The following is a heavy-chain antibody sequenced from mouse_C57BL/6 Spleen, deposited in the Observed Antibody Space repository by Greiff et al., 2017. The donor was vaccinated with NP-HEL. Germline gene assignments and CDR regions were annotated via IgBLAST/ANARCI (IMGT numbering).Heavy chain of an antibody. CDR1: GYTFTSYW. Sequence: QVQLQQPGAELVRPGSSVKLSCKASGYTFTSYWMDWVKQRPGQGLEWIGNIYPSDSETHYNQKFKDKATLTVDKSSSTAYMQLSSLTSEDSAVYYCARTSGGLDYFDYWGKGTTLTVSS. J-gene: IGHJ2*01. D-gene: IGHD3-1*01. CDR2: IYPSDSET. V-gene: IGHV1-61*01. CDR3: ARTSGGLDYFDY.